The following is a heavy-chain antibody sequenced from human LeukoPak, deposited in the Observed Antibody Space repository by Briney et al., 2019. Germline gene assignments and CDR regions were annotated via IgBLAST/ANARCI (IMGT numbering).Heavy chain of an antibody. V-gene: IGHV4-61*08. J-gene: IGHJ6*02. D-gene: IGHD3/OR15-3a*01. CDR1: GGSISSGDYY. Sequence: PSETLSLTCTVSGGSISSGDYYWSWIRQPPGKGLEWIGYIYYSGSTNYNPSLKSRVTISVDTSKNQFSLKLSSVTAADTAVYYCARALAWGDSWWYYYGMDVWGQGTTVTVSS. CDR2: IYYSGST. CDR3: ARALAWGDSWWYYYGMDV.